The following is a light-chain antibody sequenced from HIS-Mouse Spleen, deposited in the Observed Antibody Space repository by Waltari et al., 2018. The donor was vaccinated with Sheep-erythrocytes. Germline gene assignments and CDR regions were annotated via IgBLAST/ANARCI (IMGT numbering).Light chain of an antibody. Sequence: QSALTQPPSASGSPGQSVTISCTGTSSDVGGDNYVSWYQQHPGNAPKLMIYEVSKRPSGFPVRFSGSKSGNTASLTVSGLQAEDEADYYCSSYAGSNNWVFGGGTKLTVL. V-gene: IGLV2-8*01. CDR2: EVS. CDR3: SSYAGSNNWV. J-gene: IGLJ3*02. CDR1: SSDVGGDNY.